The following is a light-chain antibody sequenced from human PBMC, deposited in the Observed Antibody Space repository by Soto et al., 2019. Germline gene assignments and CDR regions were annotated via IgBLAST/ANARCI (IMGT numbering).Light chain of an antibody. J-gene: IGKJ4*01. V-gene: IGKV3-20*01. CDR3: QQYSLAPGD. Sequence: EIVLTQSPGTLSLSPGERATLSCRASQSISSNYLAWYQQKAGQAPSLLISGASIRAPGIPDRFSGSGSGTDAPLTISRLEPEDIAVYHSQQYSLAPGDFGGGTKVEIK. CDR1: QSISSNY. CDR2: GAS.